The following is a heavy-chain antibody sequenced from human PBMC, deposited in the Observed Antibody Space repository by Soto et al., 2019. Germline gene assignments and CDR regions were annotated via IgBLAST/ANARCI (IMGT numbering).Heavy chain of an antibody. CDR3: AKENLAKYAVHYYYYYGMDV. V-gene: IGHV3-23*01. Sequence: GGSLRLSCAASGFTFSSYAMSWVRQAPGKGLEWVSAISGSGGSTYYADSVKGRFTISRDNSKNTLYLQMNSLRAEDTAVYYCAKENLAKYAVHYYYYYGMDVWGQGTTVTVSS. CDR1: GFTFSSYA. CDR2: ISGSGGST. D-gene: IGHD2-2*01. J-gene: IGHJ6*02.